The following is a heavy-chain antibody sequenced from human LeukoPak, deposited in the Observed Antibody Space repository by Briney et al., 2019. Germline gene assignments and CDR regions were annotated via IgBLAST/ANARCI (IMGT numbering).Heavy chain of an antibody. CDR3: ARDSPNWFDP. V-gene: IGHV4-34*01. CDR1: GGSFSTYY. Sequence: SETLSLTCTLSGGSFSTYYWSWIRQPPGKGLEWIGEINHSGSTNYNPSLKSRVTISVDTSKNQFSLKLSSVTAADTAVYYCARDSPNWFDPWGQGTLVTVSS. CDR2: INHSGST. D-gene: IGHD1-26*01. J-gene: IGHJ5*02.